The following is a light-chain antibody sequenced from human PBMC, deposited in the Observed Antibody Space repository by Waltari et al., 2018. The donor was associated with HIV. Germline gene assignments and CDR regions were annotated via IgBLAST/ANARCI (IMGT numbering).Light chain of an antibody. V-gene: IGKV1-39*01. CDR2: HAS. CDR3: QQTYTLPLT. Sequence: ILLTQSPSSLSASIGDRVTITCRASQTIFNFLNWYQQKPGKAPQVLIYHASGLLGGVPSRFSGRASGTDYTLTISNVQPEDFATYYCQQTYTLPLTFGPGTKVDIK. J-gene: IGKJ3*01. CDR1: QTIFNF.